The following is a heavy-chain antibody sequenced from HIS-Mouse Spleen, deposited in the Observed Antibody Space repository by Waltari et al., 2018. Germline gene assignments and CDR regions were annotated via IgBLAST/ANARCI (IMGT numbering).Heavy chain of an antibody. D-gene: IGHD3-10*01. CDR1: GYTFTGYY. CDR3: ARDQESWLGESLFDY. Sequence: QVQLVQSGAEVKKPGASVKVSCKASGYTFTGYYMHWVRQAPGQGLEWMGWINPNSGGTNYAQKFQCRVTMTRETSISTAYMELSRLRSDDTAVYYCARDQESWLGESLFDYWGQVTLVTVSS. V-gene: IGHV1-2*02. CDR2: INPNSGGT. J-gene: IGHJ4*02.